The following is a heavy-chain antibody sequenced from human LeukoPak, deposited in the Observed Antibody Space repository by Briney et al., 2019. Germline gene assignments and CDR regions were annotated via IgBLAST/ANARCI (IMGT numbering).Heavy chain of an antibody. CDR2: IYYSGST. J-gene: IGHJ4*02. D-gene: IGHD5-12*01. V-gene: IGHV4-59*08. CDR3: ASSISGYDFDY. Sequence: TSETLSLTCTVSGGSISSYYWSWIRQPPGKGLEWIGYIYYSGSTNYNPSLKSRVTISVDTSKNQFSLKLSSVTAADTAVYYCASSISGYDFDYWGQGTLVTVSS. CDR1: GGSISSYY.